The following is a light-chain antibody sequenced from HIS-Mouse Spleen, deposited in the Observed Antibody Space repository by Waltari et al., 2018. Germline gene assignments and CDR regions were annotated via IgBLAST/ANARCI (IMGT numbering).Light chain of an antibody. CDR2: EDG. CDR3: YSTDSSGNHRV. CDR1: ALPKKY. V-gene: IGLV3-10*01. J-gene: IGLJ2*01. Sequence: SYELTQPPSVSVSPGQTARITCSGDALPKKYAYWYQQKSGQAPVLVIYEDGKRPSGIPDQFSGSSSGTMATLTISGAQVEDEADYYCYSTDSSGNHRVFGGGTKLTVL.